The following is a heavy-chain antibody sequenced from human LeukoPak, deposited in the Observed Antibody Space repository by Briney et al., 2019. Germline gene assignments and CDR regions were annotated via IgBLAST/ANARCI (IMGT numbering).Heavy chain of an antibody. D-gene: IGHD6-13*01. V-gene: IGHV4-59*01. Sequence: SETLSLTCTVSGGSISNYYWSWIRQPPGKGLEWIGYIYYSGTTNYNPSLKSRVTISIDTPKNQLSLTLNSVTAADTAVYYCARGGYSSSNFDYWGQGALVTVSS. CDR3: ARGGYSSSNFDY. J-gene: IGHJ4*02. CDR1: GGSISNYY. CDR2: IYYSGTT.